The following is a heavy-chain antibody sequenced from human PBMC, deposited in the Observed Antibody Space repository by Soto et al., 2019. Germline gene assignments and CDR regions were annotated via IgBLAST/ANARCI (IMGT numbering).Heavy chain of an antibody. V-gene: IGHV1-69*01. CDR3: AGDLGSGYDFYYFDY. D-gene: IGHD5-12*01. CDR2: IIPIFGTA. Sequence: QVQLVQSGAEVKKPGSSVKVSCKASGGTFSSYAISWVRQAPGHGLEWMGGIIPIFGTANYAQKSQGRVTITADESTSTAYMELSSLRSEDTAVYYCAGDLGSGYDFYYFDYWGQGTLVTVSS. J-gene: IGHJ4*02. CDR1: GGTFSSYA.